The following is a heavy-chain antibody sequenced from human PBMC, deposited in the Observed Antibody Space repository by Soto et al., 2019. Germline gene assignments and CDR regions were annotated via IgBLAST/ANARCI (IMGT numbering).Heavy chain of an antibody. CDR1: GYTLTELS. Sequence: ASVKVSCKVSGYTLTELSMHWVRQAPGKGLEWMGGFDPEDGETIYAQKFQGRVTMTEDTSTDTAYMELSSLRSEDTAVYYCATGLGAGAGLGYYYYGMDVWGQGTTVTVSS. D-gene: IGHD6-19*01. CDR2: FDPEDGET. V-gene: IGHV1-24*01. J-gene: IGHJ6*02. CDR3: ATGLGAGAGLGYYYYGMDV.